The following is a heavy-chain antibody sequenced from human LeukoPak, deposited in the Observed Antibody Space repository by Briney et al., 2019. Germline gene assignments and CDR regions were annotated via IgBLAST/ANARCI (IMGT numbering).Heavy chain of an antibody. CDR3: ARDSASMVRGASYNWFDP. J-gene: IGHJ5*02. D-gene: IGHD3-10*01. V-gene: IGHV4-38-2*02. Sequence: SETLSLTCTVSGYSISSGYYWAWIRQPPGKGLEWIGSIYHSGSTYYNPSLKSRVTMSVDTSKNQFSLKLSSVTAADTAVYYCARDSASMVRGASYNWFDPWGQGTLVTVSS. CDR1: GYSISSGYY. CDR2: IYHSGST.